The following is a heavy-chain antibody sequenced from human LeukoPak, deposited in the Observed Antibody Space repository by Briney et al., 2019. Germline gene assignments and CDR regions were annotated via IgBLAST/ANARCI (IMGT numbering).Heavy chain of an antibody. CDR2: IRYDGSNK. V-gene: IGHV3-30*02. CDR3: AKDLAYYDSSGYTYFDY. D-gene: IGHD3-22*01. J-gene: IGHJ4*02. Sequence: PGVSLRLSCAASGFTFSSYGMHWVRQAPGKGVEWVAFIRYDGSNKYYADSVKGRFTISRDNSKNTLYLQMNSLRAEDTAVYYCAKDLAYYDSSGYTYFDYWGQGTLVTVSS. CDR1: GFTFSSYG.